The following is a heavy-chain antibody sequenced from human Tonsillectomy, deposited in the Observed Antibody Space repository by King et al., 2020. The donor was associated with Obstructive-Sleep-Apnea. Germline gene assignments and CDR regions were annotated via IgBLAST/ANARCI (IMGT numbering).Heavy chain of an antibody. D-gene: IGHD6-13*01. V-gene: IGHV3-23*04. CDR3: AKMGQQLVLDWFDP. Sequence: VQLVESGGGLVQPGGSLRLSCSASGFTFSSYAMSGVRQAPGKELEWVSAISGSGAGTYYADSVKGRFTISSDKSKNTLYLQMNSLRAEDTAVYNCAKMGQQLVLDWFDPWGQGTLVTVSS. J-gene: IGHJ5*02. CDR1: GFTFSSYA. CDR2: ISGSGAGT.